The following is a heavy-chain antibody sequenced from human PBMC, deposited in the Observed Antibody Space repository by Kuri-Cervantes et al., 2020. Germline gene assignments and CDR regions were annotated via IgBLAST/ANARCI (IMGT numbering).Heavy chain of an antibody. V-gene: IGHV3-9*01. D-gene: IGHD6-19*01. CDR1: GFTFDDYA. J-gene: IGHJ6*03. CDR2: ISWNSGSI. Sequence: SLKISCAASGFTFDDYAMHWVRQAPGKGLEWVSGISWNSGSIGYADSVKGRFTISRDNAKNSLYLQMNSLRAEDTAVYYCAKTGYSSGWYDYYYMDVWGKGTTVTVSS. CDR3: AKTGYSSGWYDYYYMDV.